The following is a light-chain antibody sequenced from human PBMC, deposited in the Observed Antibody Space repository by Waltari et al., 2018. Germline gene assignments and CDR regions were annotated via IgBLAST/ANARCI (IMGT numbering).Light chain of an antibody. CDR3: SSYAGSNYVA. V-gene: IGLV2-8*01. CDR2: EVT. Sequence: SALTQPPSASGSPGQSVTISCTGTSSDNGGYNYVYWYQQSPDKAPKLLIYEVTKRPSVVPVRFSVSKSANTASLTVSGLQAEDEADYYCSSYAGSNYVAFGGGTKLTVL. J-gene: IGLJ2*01. CDR1: SSDNGGYNY.